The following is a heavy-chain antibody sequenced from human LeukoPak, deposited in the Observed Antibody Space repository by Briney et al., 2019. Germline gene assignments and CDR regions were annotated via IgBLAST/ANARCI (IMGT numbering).Heavy chain of an antibody. CDR1: GGSISSGGYS. Sequence: PSQTLSLTCAVSGGSISSGGYSWSWIRQPPGKGLEWIGYIYHSGSTYYNPSLKSRVTMSVDRSKNQFSLKLSSVTAADTAVYYCARAPKVTDAFDIWGQGTMVTVSS. CDR2: IYHSGST. D-gene: IGHD2-21*02. J-gene: IGHJ3*02. CDR3: ARAPKVTDAFDI. V-gene: IGHV4-30-2*01.